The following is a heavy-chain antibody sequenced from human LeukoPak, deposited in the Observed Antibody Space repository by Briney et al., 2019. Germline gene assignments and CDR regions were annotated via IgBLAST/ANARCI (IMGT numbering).Heavy chain of an antibody. CDR2: IVPILGTP. CDR1: GGTFSNYA. V-gene: IGHV1-69*01. J-gene: IGHJ4*02. Sequence: SVEVSCKASGGTFSNYAISWVRQAPGQGLEWMGGIVPILGTPNHAQKFQGRATISADESTSTAYMELRGLTSEDTAVYFCARPRYCSGGDCHNNLDYWGQGTLVTVSS. CDR3: ARPRYCSGGDCHNNLDY. D-gene: IGHD2-15*01.